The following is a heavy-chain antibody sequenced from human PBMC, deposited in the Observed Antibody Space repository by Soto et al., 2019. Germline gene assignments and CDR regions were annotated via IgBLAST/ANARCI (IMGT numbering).Heavy chain of an antibody. D-gene: IGHD1-1*01. CDR1: GFTFSYYG. CDR3: ARDLEGPFDY. J-gene: IGHJ4*02. V-gene: IGHV3-33*01. CDR2: IWYDGSNK. Sequence: QVKLVESRGGVVQPGRSLRLSCAASGFTFSYYGMHWVRQAPGKGLEWVAVIWYDGSNKYYADSVKGRFTISRDNSKNTLYLQMNSLRAEDTAVYYCARDLEGPFDYWGQGTLVTVSS.